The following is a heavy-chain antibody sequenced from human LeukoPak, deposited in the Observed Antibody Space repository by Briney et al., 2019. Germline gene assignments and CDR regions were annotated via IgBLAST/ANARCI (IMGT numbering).Heavy chain of an antibody. CDR1: GGTFSSYA. CDR3: ARAGIFGVYYFDY. Sequence: ASVKVSCKASGGTFSSYAISWVRQAPGQGLEWMGRIIPIFGTANYAQKFQGRVTITTDESTSTAYMELSSLRSEDTAVYYCARAGIFGVYYFDYWGQGTLVIVSS. D-gene: IGHD3-3*01. CDR2: IIPIFGTA. V-gene: IGHV1-69*05. J-gene: IGHJ4*02.